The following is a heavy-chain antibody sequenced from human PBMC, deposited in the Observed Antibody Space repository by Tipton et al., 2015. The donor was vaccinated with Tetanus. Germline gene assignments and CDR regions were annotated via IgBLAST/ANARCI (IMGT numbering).Heavy chain of an antibody. CDR3: ARDQARGARGWNYFDY. J-gene: IGHJ4*02. CDR2: IYYSGST. CDR1: GGSISSGGYY. Sequence: TLSLTCTASGGSISSGGYYWSWIRQHPGKGLEWIGDIYYSGSTYYNPSLKSRATLSVDPSKNQFSLKLNSMTAADTAVYYCARDQARGARGWNYFDYWGQGTLVTASS. V-gene: IGHV4-31*03. D-gene: IGHD1-26*01.